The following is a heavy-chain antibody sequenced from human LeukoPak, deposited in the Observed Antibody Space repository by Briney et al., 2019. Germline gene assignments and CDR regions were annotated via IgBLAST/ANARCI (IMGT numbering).Heavy chain of an antibody. Sequence: GGSLRLSCAASGFTFDDYAMHWVRQAPGKGLEWVPGISWNSGSIGYADSVKGRFTISRDNAKNSLYLQMNSLRAEDTALYYCAKDSFYYGSGIDYWGQGTLVTVSS. CDR3: AKDSFYYGSGIDY. CDR1: GFTFDDYA. D-gene: IGHD3-10*01. CDR2: ISWNSGSI. V-gene: IGHV3-9*01. J-gene: IGHJ4*02.